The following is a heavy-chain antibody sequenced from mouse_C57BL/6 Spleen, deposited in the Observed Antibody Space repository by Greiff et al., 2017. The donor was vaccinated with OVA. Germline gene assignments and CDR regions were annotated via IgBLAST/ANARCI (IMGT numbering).Heavy chain of an antibody. V-gene: IGHV1-53*01. D-gene: IGHD2-4*01. CDR2: INPSNGGT. CDR3: ARLGDYAVFGC. CDR1: GYTFTSYW. J-gene: IGHJ2*01. Sequence: VQLQESGTELVKPGASVKLSCKASGYTFTSYWMHWVKQRPGQGLEWIGIINPSNGGTNYNEKFKSKATLTVDKSSSTAYMQLSSLTSEDSAVYYSARLGDYAVFGCWGKGTTLTVSS.